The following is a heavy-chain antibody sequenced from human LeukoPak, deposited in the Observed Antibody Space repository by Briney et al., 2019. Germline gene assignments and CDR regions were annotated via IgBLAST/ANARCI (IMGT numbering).Heavy chain of an antibody. D-gene: IGHD4-17*01. CDR2: IYYNGLT. CDR1: GGSISPYY. J-gene: IGHJ4*02. Sequence: SGTLSLTCTVSGGSISPYYWGWMRQPPGGRLEFIGYIYYNGLTNYNPSPKSRVTISLDTPKSQFSVRLTSVTTGDTAVYFCARVRPDGDSDYWGQGILVTVSS. V-gene: IGHV4-59*01. CDR3: ARVRPDGDSDY.